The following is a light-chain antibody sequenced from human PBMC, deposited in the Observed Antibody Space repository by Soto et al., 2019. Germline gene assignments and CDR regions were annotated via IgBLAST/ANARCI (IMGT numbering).Light chain of an antibody. CDR3: QQSYSIPWT. V-gene: IGKV1-39*01. CDR1: QSISSY. J-gene: IGKJ1*01. CDR2: AAT. Sequence: DIQMTQSPSSLSASVGDRVTITCRASQSISSYLNWYQQKPGEAPRLLIYAATSLQSGVPSRYSGSGSGTDFTLNISSLQPEDFATYYCQQSYSIPWTFGQGTKVEIE.